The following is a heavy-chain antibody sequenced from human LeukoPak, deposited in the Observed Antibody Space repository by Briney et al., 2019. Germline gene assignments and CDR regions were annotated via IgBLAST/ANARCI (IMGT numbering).Heavy chain of an antibody. CDR3: ARQASPMIAYYYYYMDV. J-gene: IGHJ6*03. D-gene: IGHD3-22*01. V-gene: IGHV4-30-2*01. Sequence: PPETLSLTCAVSGGSISSGGYSWSWIRQPPGKGLEWIGYIYHSGSTYYNPSLKSRVTISVDTSKNQFSLKLSSVTAADTAVYYCARQASPMIAYYYYYMDVWGKGTTVTVSS. CDR1: GGSISSGGYS. CDR2: IYHSGST.